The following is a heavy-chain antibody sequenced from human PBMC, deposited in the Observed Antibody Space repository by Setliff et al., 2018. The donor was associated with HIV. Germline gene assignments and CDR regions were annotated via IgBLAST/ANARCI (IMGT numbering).Heavy chain of an antibody. J-gene: IGHJ4*02. Sequence: SETLSLTCTVSGGSIVSSSYYWGWIRQPPGKGLEWIGTMYYRGTTYNNPSLKSRVTFSADTSKNQFSLNLNSVTATDTAVYYCARQGLTMNRGVPAPILYYFDYWGPGILVTISS. CDR2: MYYRGTT. CDR3: ARQGLTMNRGVPAPILYYFDY. V-gene: IGHV4-39*01. CDR1: GGSIVSSSYY. D-gene: IGHD3-10*01.